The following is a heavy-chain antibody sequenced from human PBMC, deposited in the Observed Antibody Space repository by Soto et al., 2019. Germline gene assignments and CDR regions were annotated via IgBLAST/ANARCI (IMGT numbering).Heavy chain of an antibody. CDR1: GFTFSSYS. Sequence: PGGSLRLSCAASGFTFSSYSMNWVRQAPGKGLEWVSSISSSSSYIYYADSVKGRFTISGDNAKNSLYLQMNSLRAEDTAVYYCARDSARGYDILTGYYTLDAFGIWGQGTMVTVSS. CDR2: ISSSSSYI. CDR3: ARDSARGYDILTGYYTLDAFGI. V-gene: IGHV3-21*01. J-gene: IGHJ3*02. D-gene: IGHD3-9*01.